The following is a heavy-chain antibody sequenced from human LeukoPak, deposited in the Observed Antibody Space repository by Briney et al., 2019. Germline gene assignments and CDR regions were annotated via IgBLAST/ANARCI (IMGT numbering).Heavy chain of an antibody. V-gene: IGHV4-39*07. CDR1: GGSISSSSYY. J-gene: IGHJ4*02. D-gene: IGHD6-19*01. CDR3: ARGGMEDSSGLAY. CDR2: IYYSGST. Sequence: SETLSLTYTVSGGSISSSSYYWGWIRQPPGKGLEWSGSIYYSGSTNYNPSLKSRVTISVDTSKNQFSLKLSSVTAADTAVYYCARGGMEDSSGLAYWGQGTLVTVSS.